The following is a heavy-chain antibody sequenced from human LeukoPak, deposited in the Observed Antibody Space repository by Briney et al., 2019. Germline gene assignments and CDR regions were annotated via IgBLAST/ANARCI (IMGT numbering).Heavy chain of an antibody. D-gene: IGHD1-26*01. CDR1: AFTFSTYG. Sequence: PGGSLRLSCAASAFTFSTYGMHWVRQAPGKGLEWVAFIRYDGSNKYYADSVKDRFTISRDNSKNTLYLQMGSLRGEDTAVYYCAIPPSGTYYAYWGQGILVTVSS. V-gene: IGHV3-30*02. J-gene: IGHJ4*02. CDR3: AIPPSGTYYAY. CDR2: IRYDGSNK.